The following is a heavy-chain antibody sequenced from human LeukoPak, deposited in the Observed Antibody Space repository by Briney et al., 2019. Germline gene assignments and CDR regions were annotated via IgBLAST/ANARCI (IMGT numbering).Heavy chain of an antibody. CDR1: GYTFTGYY. CDR3: ARDSDFDSSGYIQH. J-gene: IGHJ1*01. D-gene: IGHD3-22*01. V-gene: IGHV1-69*13. CDR2: IIPIFGTA. Sequence: ASVKVSCKASGYTFTGYYIHWVRQAPGQGLEWMGGIIPIFGTANYAQKFQGRVTITADESTSTAYMELSSLRSEDTAVYYCARDSDFDSSGYIQHWGQGTLVTVSS.